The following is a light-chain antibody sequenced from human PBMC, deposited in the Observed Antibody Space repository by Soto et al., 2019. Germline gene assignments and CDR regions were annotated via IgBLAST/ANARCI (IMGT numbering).Light chain of an antibody. J-gene: IGKJ1*01. V-gene: IGKV3-20*01. CDR2: GAS. CDR3: QQYGSFRA. Sequence: IVLTQSPGTLSLSPGERATLSCRASQSVSSSYLAWYQQKPGQAPRLLIYGASSRATGIPDRFSGSGSGTDFTLTISRLEPEDFAVYYCQQYGSFRAFGQGTKVDI. CDR1: QSVSSSY.